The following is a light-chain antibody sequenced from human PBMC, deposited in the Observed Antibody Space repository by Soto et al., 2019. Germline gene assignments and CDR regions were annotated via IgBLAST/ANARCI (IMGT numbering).Light chain of an antibody. CDR1: QSISSY. CDR3: QQSYSTPRYT. V-gene: IGKV1-39*01. Sequence: DIQMTQTPSSLSASVGDRDTITCRASQSISSYLNWYQQKPGKAPKLLIYAASSLQSGVPSRFSGSGSGTDFTLTISSLQPEDFATYYCQQSYSTPRYTFGQGTNLEIK. CDR2: AAS. J-gene: IGKJ2*01.